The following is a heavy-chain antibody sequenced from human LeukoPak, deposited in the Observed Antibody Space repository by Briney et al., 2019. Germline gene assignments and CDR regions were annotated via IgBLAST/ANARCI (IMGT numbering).Heavy chain of an antibody. D-gene: IGHD1-26*01. CDR2: IYSDGST. V-gene: IGHV3-53*01. Sequence: GGSLRLSCAASGFIVSGDFMSWVRQAPGEGLEWVSVIYSDGSTYYADSVKGRFTISRDNSKNTLDLQMTGLRAEDTAVYYCARERGRGRDSPWFDYWGQGTLVTVSS. CDR3: ARERGRGRDSPWFDY. CDR1: GFIVSGDF. J-gene: IGHJ4*02.